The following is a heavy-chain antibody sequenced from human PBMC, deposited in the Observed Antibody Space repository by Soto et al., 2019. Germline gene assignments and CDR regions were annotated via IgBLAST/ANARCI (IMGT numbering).Heavy chain of an antibody. CDR1: GFTFDDYG. Sequence: EVQLVESXXXXXXXXXXLRLSCAASGFTFDDYGMSWVRQAPGKGLEGVSGINWNGGSTGYADSVKGRFTISRDNAKNSLYLQMNSLRAEDTALYYCARDDGDYTPPNFDYWGQGTLVTVSS. V-gene: IGHV3-20*04. CDR3: ARDDGDYTPPNFDY. CDR2: INWNGGST. J-gene: IGHJ4*02. D-gene: IGHD4-17*01.